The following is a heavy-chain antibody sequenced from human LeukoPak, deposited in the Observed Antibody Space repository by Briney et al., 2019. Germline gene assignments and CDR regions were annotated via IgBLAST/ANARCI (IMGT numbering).Heavy chain of an antibody. CDR2: IYYSGST. CDR3: AREIGSGHGDLYYYYMDV. CDR1: GGSISSFY. D-gene: IGHD3-10*01. Sequence: SETLSLTCTVSGGSISSFYWSWIRQPPGKGLEWIGYIYYSGSTNYNPSLKSRVTISVDTSKNQFSLKLSSVTAADTAVYYCAREIGSGHGDLYYYYMDVWGKGTTVTVSS. V-gene: IGHV4-59*01. J-gene: IGHJ6*03.